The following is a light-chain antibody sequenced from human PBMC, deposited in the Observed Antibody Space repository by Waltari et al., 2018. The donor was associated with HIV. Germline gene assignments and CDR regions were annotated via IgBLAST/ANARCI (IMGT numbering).Light chain of an antibody. CDR3: AAWDDSLSGWV. CDR1: SSNLGSNY. V-gene: IGLV1-47*01. J-gene: IGLJ3*02. CDR2: RNN. Sequence: QSVLTQPPSASGTPGQRVTISCSGSSSNLGSNYVYWYHQLPGTAPKLLIYRNNQRPSGVPDRFSGSKSGTSASLAISGLRSEDEADYYCAAWDDSLSGWVFGGGTKLTVL.